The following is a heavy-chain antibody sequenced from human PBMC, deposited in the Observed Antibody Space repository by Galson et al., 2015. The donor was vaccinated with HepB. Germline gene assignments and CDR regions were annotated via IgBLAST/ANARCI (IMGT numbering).Heavy chain of an antibody. J-gene: IGHJ3*02. CDR2: ISGSGDST. CDR1: GFTFSSFA. CDR3: AKRKSGYPYDAFDI. D-gene: IGHD3-3*01. V-gene: IGHV3-23*01. Sequence: SLRLSCAASGFTFSSFAMSWVRQAPGKGLEWVSSISGSGDSTYYADSVKGRFTISRDNSENMLYLQMNSLRAEDTAVYYCAKRKSGYPYDAFDIWGQGTMVTVSS.